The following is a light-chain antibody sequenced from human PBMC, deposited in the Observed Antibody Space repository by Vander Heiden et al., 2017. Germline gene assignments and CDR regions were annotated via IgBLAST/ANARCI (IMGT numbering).Light chain of an antibody. CDR1: SANIGSNT. Sequence: QSVLTQPPSASGTPGQRVSISCSGTSANIGSNTVNWYQQLPGTAPKLLIYSNNQRPSGVPDRFSGSKSGTSASLAISGLQSEDEADYHCAAWDDSLIGVVFGGGTKLTVL. J-gene: IGLJ2*01. CDR3: AAWDDSLIGVV. V-gene: IGLV1-44*01. CDR2: SNN.